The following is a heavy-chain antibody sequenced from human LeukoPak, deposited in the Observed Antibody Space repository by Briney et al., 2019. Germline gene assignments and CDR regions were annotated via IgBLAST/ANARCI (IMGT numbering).Heavy chain of an antibody. Sequence: PSETLSLTCTVSGGSISSGGYYWSWIRQHPGKGLEWIGYIYYSGSTYYNPSLKSRVTISVDTSKNQFSLKLSSVTAADTAVYYCARDIDPDAFDIWGQGTMVTVSS. D-gene: IGHD2-15*01. CDR3: ARDIDPDAFDI. J-gene: IGHJ3*02. V-gene: IGHV4-31*03. CDR2: IYYSGST. CDR1: GGSISSGGYY.